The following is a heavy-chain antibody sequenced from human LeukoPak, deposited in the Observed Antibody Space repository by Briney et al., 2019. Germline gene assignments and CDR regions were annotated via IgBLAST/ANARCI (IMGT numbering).Heavy chain of an antibody. J-gene: IGHJ4*02. CDR3: ARRQGCNTACPPDY. Sequence: GESLKISCKGSGFSFNMYWIGWVRQMPGKGLGGMGIIYPGDSDTRYSPSFQGQVTISVDKSISTAYLQWSSLKASDTAMYYCARRQGCNTACPPDYWGQGTLVTVSS. CDR2: IYPGDSDT. CDR1: GFSFNMYW. V-gene: IGHV5-51*01. D-gene: IGHD2/OR15-2a*01.